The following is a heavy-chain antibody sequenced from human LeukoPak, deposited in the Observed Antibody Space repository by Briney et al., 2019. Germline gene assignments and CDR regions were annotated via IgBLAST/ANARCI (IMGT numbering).Heavy chain of an antibody. D-gene: IGHD2-15*01. CDR2: INHSGST. V-gene: IGHV4-34*01. Sequence: SETLSLTCAVYGGSFSGYYWSWLRQPPGKGLEWIGEINHSGSTNYNASLKSRLTITVDTPKNQFPPKQSSVTAADTAVFYCARVVVLAPVFDYWGQGTLVTVSS. J-gene: IGHJ4*02. CDR1: GGSFSGYY. CDR3: ARVVVLAPVFDY.